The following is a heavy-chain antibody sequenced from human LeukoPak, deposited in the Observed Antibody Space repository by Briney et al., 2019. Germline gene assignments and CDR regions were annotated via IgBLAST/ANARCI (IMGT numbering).Heavy chain of an antibody. J-gene: IGHJ6*02. CDR2: INHSGST. V-gene: IGHV4-34*01. CDR1: GGPFSGYY. Sequence: PSETLSLTCAVYGGPFSGYYWSWIRQPPGKGLEWIGEINHSGSTNYNPSLKSRVTISVDTSKNQFSLKLSSVTAADTAVYYCAKKMRNSSSWSNGYYYGMDVWGQGTTVTVSS. D-gene: IGHD6-13*01. CDR3: AKKMRNSSSWSNGYYYGMDV.